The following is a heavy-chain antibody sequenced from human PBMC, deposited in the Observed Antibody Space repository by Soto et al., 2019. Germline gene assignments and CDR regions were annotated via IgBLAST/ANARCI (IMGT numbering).Heavy chain of an antibody. J-gene: IGHJ4*02. CDR2: IYYSVST. V-gene: IGHV4-39*01. D-gene: IGHD3-22*01. Sequence: PSEPLCLTCTVLGGAISSSSYYWGWIRQPPGKGLEWIGSIYYSVSTYYNPSLKSRVTISVDPSKNQFSLKLSSVTAADTAVYYCARLARYYDSSGLRDYWGQGTLVTVSS. CDR3: ARLARYYDSSGLRDY. CDR1: GGAISSSSYY.